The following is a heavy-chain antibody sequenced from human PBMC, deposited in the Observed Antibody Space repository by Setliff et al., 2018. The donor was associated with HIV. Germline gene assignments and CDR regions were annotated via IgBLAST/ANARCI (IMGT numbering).Heavy chain of an antibody. Sequence: SETLSLTCAVYGGSFSGYFWNWIRQPPGKGLEWIGAINHYGGTNYNPSLKSRVTMSVETSQNLFSLRLRSVTAADTGVYYCARPGSSSYYYAMDVWGLGTTVTVSS. J-gene: IGHJ6*02. V-gene: IGHV4-34*01. CDR2: INHYGGT. CDR1: GGSFSGYF. CDR3: ARPGSSSYYYAMDV. D-gene: IGHD3-10*01.